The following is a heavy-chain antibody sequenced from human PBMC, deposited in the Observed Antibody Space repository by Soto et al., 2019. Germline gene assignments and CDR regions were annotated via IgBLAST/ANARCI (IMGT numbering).Heavy chain of an antibody. V-gene: IGHV1-69*01. J-gene: IGHJ6*02. CDR2: SIPIFGTA. CDR1: GGTFSSYA. D-gene: IGHD2-2*01. CDR3: ARVGCSSTSCYQYYYDYGMDV. Sequence: QVQLVQSGAEVKKPGSSVKVSCKASGGTFSSYAISWVRQAPGQGLEWVGGSIPIFGTANYAQKFQGRVTITADESTSTAYMELSSLRSEDTAVYYCARVGCSSTSCYQYYYDYGMDVWGQGTTVTVSS.